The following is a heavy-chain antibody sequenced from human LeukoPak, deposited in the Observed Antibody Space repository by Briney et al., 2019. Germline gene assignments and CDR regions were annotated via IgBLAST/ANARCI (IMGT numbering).Heavy chain of an antibody. CDR2: IYTSGST. V-gene: IGHV4-4*07. CDR3: ARGAVGATTSKPVYYYYYMDV. D-gene: IGHD1-26*01. CDR1: GGSISSYY. J-gene: IGHJ6*03. Sequence: TSETLSLTCTVSGGSISSYYWSWIRQPAGKGLEWIGRIYTSGSTNYNPSLKSRVTMSVDTSKNQFSLKLSSVTAADTAVYYCARGAVGATTSKPVYYYYYMDVWGKGTTVTVSS.